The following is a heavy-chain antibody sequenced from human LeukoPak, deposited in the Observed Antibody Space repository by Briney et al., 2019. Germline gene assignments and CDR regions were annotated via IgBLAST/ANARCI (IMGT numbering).Heavy chain of an antibody. Sequence: GGSLRLSCAASGFTFSSYAMSWVRQAPGKGLEWVSAISGSGGSTCYADSVKGRFTISRDNSKNTLYLQMNSLRAEDTAVYYCAKDVRRGYFVYWGQGTLVTVSS. V-gene: IGHV3-23*01. D-gene: IGHD3-3*01. CDR2: ISGSGGST. CDR3: AKDVRRGYFVY. J-gene: IGHJ4*02. CDR1: GFTFSSYA.